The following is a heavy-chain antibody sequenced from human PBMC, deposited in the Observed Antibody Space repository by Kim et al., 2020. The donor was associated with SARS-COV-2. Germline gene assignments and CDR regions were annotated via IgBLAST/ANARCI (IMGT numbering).Heavy chain of an antibody. CDR2: ISSSSSYI. D-gene: IGHD4-17*01. CDR1: GFTFSSYS. CDR3: ATLLGEDYGGNFADY. V-gene: IGHV3-21*01. J-gene: IGHJ4*03. Sequence: GGSLRLSCAASGFTFSSYSMNWVRQAPGKGLEWVSSISSSSSYIYYADSVKGRFTISRDNAKNSLYLQMNSLRAEDTAVYYCATLLGEDYGGNFADYWGQGTLVTGSS.